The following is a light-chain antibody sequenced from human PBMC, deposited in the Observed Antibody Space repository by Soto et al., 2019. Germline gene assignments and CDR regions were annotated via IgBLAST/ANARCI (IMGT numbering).Light chain of an antibody. Sequence: DIQMTQSPSILSASVGDRVTITCRASQSISSWLAWYQQKPGKAPNLLIHKASHLESGVPSRFSGSGSGTEFTLTISSLQPGDFATYYCQHYSGYVPTFGGGTKVDI. CDR1: QSISSW. CDR3: QHYSGYVPT. CDR2: KAS. J-gene: IGKJ4*01. V-gene: IGKV1-5*03.